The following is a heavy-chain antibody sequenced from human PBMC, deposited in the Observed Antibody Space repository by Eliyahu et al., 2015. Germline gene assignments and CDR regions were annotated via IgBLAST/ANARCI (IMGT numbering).Heavy chain of an antibody. D-gene: IGHD3-22*01. Sequence: EVQLVESGGGLVQPGGSLRLSCAAXGFTFSSXAXSWVRQAPGKGLEWVSAISGSGGSTYYADSVKGRFTISRDNSKNTLYLQMNSLRAEDTAVYYCAKVHYDSSGYFIHWYFDLWGRGTLVTVSS. J-gene: IGHJ2*01. CDR2: ISGSGGST. CDR3: AKVHYDSSGYFIHWYFDL. CDR1: GFTFSSXA. V-gene: IGHV3-23*04.